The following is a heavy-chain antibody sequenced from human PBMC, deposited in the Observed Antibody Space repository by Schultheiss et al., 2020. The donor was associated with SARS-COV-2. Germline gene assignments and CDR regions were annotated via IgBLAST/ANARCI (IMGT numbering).Heavy chain of an antibody. Sequence: GGSLRLSCAASGFAFSGYWMHWVRQAPGKGPVWVSRINHDGTTTIYADSVRGRFTISRDNAKNTLYLQMNSLRAEDTAVYYCARGTPATLDTWGQGTLVTVSS. V-gene: IGHV3-74*01. CDR3: ARGTPATLDT. CDR2: INHDGTTT. D-gene: IGHD1-1*01. CDR1: GFAFSGYW. J-gene: IGHJ5*02.